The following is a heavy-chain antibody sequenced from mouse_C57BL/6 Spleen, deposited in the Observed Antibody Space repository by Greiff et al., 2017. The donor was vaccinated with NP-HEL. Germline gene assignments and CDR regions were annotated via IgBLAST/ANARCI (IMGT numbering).Heavy chain of an antibody. Sequence: EVMLVESEGGLVQPGSSMKLSCTASGFTFSDYYMAWVRQVPEKGLEWVANINYDGSSTYYLDSLKSRFIISRDNAKNILYLQMSSLKSEDTATYYWARSYAPTGYFDYWGQGTTLTVSS. J-gene: IGHJ2*01. CDR2: INYDGSST. D-gene: IGHD6-5*01. CDR1: GFTFSDYY. CDR3: ARSYAPTGYFDY. V-gene: IGHV5-16*01.